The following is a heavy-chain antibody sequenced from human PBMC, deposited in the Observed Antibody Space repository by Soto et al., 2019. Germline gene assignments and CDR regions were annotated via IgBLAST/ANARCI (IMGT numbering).Heavy chain of an antibody. J-gene: IGHJ4*02. V-gene: IGHV4-34*01. Sequence: ASETLSLTCAVYGGSFSGYYWSWIRQPPGKGLEWIGEINHSGSTNYNPSLKSRVTISVDTSKNQFSLKLSSVTAADTAVYYCARGRPRITMIVVAYDYWGQGTLVTVSS. D-gene: IGHD3-22*01. CDR3: ARGRPRITMIVVAYDY. CDR2: INHSGST. CDR1: GGSFSGYY.